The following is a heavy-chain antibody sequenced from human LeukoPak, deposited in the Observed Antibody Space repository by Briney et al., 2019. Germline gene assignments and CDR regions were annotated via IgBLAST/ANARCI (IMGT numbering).Heavy chain of an antibody. D-gene: IGHD6-13*01. V-gene: IGHV3-23*01. J-gene: IGHJ6*03. CDR3: AKAGIAAAGGYYFYHMDV. Sequence: GGSLRLSCAASGFTFSTYAMTWVRQAPGKGLEWVSLISGTGGSTYYADSVKGRFTISRDNSKNTLYLQMNSLRVEDTAVYFCAKAGIAAAGGYYFYHMDVWGQGTTVTISS. CDR2: ISGTGGST. CDR1: GFTFSTYA.